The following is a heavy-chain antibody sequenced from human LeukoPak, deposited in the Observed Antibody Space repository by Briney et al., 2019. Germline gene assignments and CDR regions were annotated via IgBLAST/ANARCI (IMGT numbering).Heavy chain of an antibody. D-gene: IGHD2-21*01. Sequence: GRSLRLSCAASGFTFSSYGMHWVRQAPGKGLEWVAVISYDGSNKYYADSVKGRFTISRDNSKNTLYLQMSSLRAEDTAVYYCAKEFNRGLPDYWGQGTLVTVPS. CDR1: GFTFSSYG. V-gene: IGHV3-30*18. CDR2: ISYDGSNK. J-gene: IGHJ4*02. CDR3: AKEFNRGLPDY.